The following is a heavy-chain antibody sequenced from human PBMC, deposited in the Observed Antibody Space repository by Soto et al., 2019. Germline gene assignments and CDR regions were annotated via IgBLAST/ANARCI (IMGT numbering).Heavy chain of an antibody. CDR3: ATYSSLDY. Sequence: GGSLRLSCAASGFTVNNNYMSWVRQSPGKGLEWVALIYSGGSTYYADSVKGRFTISRDNSKNTLYLQMNSLRAEDTAVYYCATYSSLDYWGQGTLVTVSS. D-gene: IGHD3-22*01. V-gene: IGHV3-53*01. CDR2: IYSGGST. J-gene: IGHJ4*02. CDR1: GFTVNNNY.